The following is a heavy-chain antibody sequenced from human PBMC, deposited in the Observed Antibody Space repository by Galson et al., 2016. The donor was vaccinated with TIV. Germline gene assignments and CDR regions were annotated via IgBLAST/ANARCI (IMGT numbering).Heavy chain of an antibody. CDR3: ARGAPSVFGVIMTLDY. D-gene: IGHD3-3*01. CDR2: TYYRSTWYN. Sequence: CAISGDSVSSTSAAWNWIRQSPSRGLEWLGRTYYRSTWYNDYAAYLKRRITINPDTSKNQFSLQLTSVTPEDAAVYYCARGAPSVFGVIMTLDYWGQGTLVTVSS. V-gene: IGHV6-1*01. J-gene: IGHJ4*02. CDR1: GDSVSSTSAA.